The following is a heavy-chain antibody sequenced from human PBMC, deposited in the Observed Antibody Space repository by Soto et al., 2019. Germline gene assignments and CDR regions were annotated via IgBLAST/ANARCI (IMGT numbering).Heavy chain of an antibody. CDR2: IIPIFGTA. Sequence: SVKVSCKASGGTFSSYAISWVRQAPGQGLEWMGGIIPIFGTANYAQKFQGRVTITADESTSTAYMELSSLRSEDTAVYYCARELDDSSGYYYLYYFDYWGQGTLVTVSS. J-gene: IGHJ4*02. D-gene: IGHD3-22*01. CDR3: ARELDDSSGYYYLYYFDY. V-gene: IGHV1-69*13. CDR1: GGTFSSYA.